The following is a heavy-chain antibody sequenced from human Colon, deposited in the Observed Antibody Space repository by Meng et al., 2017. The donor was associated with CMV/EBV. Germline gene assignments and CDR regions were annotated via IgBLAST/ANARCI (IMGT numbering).Heavy chain of an antibody. CDR3: ARDLSWLGLYYFDY. CDR1: GGSISSSSYY. D-gene: IGHD6-19*01. Sequence: GSLRLSCTVSGGSISSSSYYWGWIRQPPGTGLEWIGSIYYSGSTYYNPSLKSRVTISVDTSKNQFSLKLSSVTAADTAVYYCARDLSWLGLYYFDYWGQGTLVTVSS. J-gene: IGHJ4*02. V-gene: IGHV4-39*07. CDR2: IYYSGST.